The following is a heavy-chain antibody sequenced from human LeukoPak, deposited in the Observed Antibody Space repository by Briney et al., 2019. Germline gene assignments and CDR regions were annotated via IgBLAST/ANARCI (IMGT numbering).Heavy chain of an antibody. CDR1: GLTLSSYW. Sequence: GGSLRLSCSASGLTLSSYWMHWVRQAPGKGLVWVSRINRDGSRIDHADSVRGRFTISRDNAKSTLYLQMNSLGVEDTAVYYCVRDFVGPDEYWGQGTQVTVSS. CDR3: VRDFVGPDEY. D-gene: IGHD2-21*01. V-gene: IGHV3-74*01. J-gene: IGHJ4*02. CDR2: INRDGSRI.